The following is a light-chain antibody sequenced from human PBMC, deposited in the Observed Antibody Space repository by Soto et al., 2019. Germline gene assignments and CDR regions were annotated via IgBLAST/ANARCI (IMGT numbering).Light chain of an antibody. J-gene: IGLJ2*01. Sequence: SVLTPPPPPAGAPWQSGPLSSTGNSSYVGSCDYVSWYQQRPGKAPKLVIYEVFKRPSGVPDRFSGAKSGNTASLTVSGLQAEDEADYYCTSCTSNYDLIFGGGTKVTVL. CDR3: TSCTSNYDLI. CDR2: EVF. CDR1: SSYVGSCDY. V-gene: IGLV2-8*01.